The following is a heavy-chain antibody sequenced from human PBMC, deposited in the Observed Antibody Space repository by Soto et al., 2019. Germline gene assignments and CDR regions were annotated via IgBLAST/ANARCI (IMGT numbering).Heavy chain of an antibody. D-gene: IGHD6-13*01. Sequence: PGESLKISGNISGYRFSSFLIAWVRQKPGKGLEWMGIIYPGDATTIYSPSFQGGLTISVDMSISTAHLQWYDLKASDSAMYYCARTSAAGKYYDGMDVWGQGTTVTV. CDR1: GYRFSSFL. CDR2: IYPGDATT. V-gene: IGHV5-51*01. J-gene: IGHJ6*02. CDR3: ARTSAAGKYYDGMDV.